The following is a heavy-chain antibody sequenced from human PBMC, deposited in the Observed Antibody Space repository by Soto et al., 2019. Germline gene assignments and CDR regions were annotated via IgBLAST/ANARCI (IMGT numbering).Heavy chain of an antibody. Sequence: ESLKISCKGSGYSFASYWIGWVRQVPGKGLEWMGIIYPGDSDTRYSPSFQGQVTISADKSISTAYLQWSSLKASDTAMYYCARADYTPDYYYNGMEVWGQGTTVNVSS. CDR2: IYPGDSDT. J-gene: IGHJ6*01. D-gene: IGHD4-4*01. CDR3: ARADYTPDYYYNGMEV. CDR1: GYSFASYW. V-gene: IGHV5-51*01.